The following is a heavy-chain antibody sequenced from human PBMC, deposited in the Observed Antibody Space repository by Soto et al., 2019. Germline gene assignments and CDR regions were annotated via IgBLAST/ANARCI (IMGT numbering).Heavy chain of an antibody. CDR3: ARGRWFDT. CDR1: GGSISADY. J-gene: IGHJ5*02. V-gene: IGHV4-59*01. Sequence: PSETLSLTCTVSGGSISADYWNWIRQPPGKGLELIGYVYYTGSTNYNPSLKSRVSLSLDPSKNQFSLNLSSVTAADTAVYFCARGRWFDTWGQGTLVTVSS. CDR2: VYYTGST.